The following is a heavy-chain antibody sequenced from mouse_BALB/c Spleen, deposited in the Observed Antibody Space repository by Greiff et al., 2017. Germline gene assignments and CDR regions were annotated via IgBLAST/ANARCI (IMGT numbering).Heavy chain of an antibody. V-gene: IGHV2-2*02. Sequence: VQLQQSGPGLVQPSQSLSITCTVSGFSLTSYGVHWVRQSPGKGLEWLGVIWGGGSTYYNAAFISRLSISKDNSKSKVFFKMNSLQANHTVIDSCARKGYGSHYDYAMDYWGQGTSVTVSS. J-gene: IGHJ4*01. CDR1: GFSLTSYG. CDR3: ARKGYGSHYDYAMDY. D-gene: IGHD1-1*01. CDR2: IWGGGST.